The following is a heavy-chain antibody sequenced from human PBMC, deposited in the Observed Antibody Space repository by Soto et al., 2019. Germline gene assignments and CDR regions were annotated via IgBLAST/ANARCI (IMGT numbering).Heavy chain of an antibody. CDR1: GFTFNSYA. CDR2: ISGGGGGT. V-gene: IGHV3-23*01. J-gene: IGHJ4*02. Sequence: PGGSLRLSCAASGFTFNSYAMNWVRQAPGKGLEWVSSISGGGGGTYYADSVKGRLTISRDNSKNTLYLQMNSLRAEDTAVYYCARTPRGSGFPSVYFDDWGKGALVTVAS. D-gene: IGHD3-10*01. CDR3: ARTPRGSGFPSVYFDD.